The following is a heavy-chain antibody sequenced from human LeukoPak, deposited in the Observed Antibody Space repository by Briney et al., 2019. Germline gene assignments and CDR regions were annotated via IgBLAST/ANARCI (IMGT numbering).Heavy chain of an antibody. Sequence: GGSLSLSCAASGFTFSSYAMGWVRQAPGKGLEWVSAISGSGGSTYYADSVNGRFTISRDNSKNTLYLQMNSLRAEDTAVYYCAKGVNYYYYGMDVWGQGTTVTVSS. CDR2: ISGSGGST. CDR3: AKGVNYYYYGMDV. D-gene: IGHD4-23*01. J-gene: IGHJ6*02. V-gene: IGHV3-23*01. CDR1: GFTFSSYA.